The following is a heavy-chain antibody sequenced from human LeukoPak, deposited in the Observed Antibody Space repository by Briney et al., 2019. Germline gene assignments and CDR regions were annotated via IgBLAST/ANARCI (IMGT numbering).Heavy chain of an antibody. J-gene: IGHJ4*02. CDR1: GYSFTSYL. CDR2: IYPGGSDT. CDR3: ATSDYGGNSHYFDY. Sequence: GEALKIFWKGSGYSFTSYLIGLVRQVPGKGLEGVGIIYPGGSDTRYSPSFQGQVTISADKSISTAYLQWSSLKASDTAMYYCATSDYGGNSHYFDYWGQGTLVTVSS. V-gene: IGHV5-51*01. D-gene: IGHD4-23*01.